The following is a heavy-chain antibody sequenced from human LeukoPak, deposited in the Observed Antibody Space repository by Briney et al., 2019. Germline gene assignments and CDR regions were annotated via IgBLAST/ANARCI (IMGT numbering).Heavy chain of an antibody. CDR1: GGSLTSHY. V-gene: IGHV4-59*11. D-gene: IGHD3-10*01. CDR2: IYSSGST. Sequence: PSETLSLTCTVSGGSLTSHYWSWIRQPPGKGLEWIGYIYSSGSTNYDPSFKSRVTISVDTSKNQFSLKLSSVTAADTAVYYCARGGFGELNFDYWGQGTLVTVSS. CDR3: ARGGFGELNFDY. J-gene: IGHJ4*02.